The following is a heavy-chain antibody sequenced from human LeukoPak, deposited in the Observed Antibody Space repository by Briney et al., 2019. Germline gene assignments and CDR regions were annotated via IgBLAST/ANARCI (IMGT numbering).Heavy chain of an antibody. CDR1: GFSFNNYG. CDR3: ARSENGGWGYCDC. D-gene: IGHD3-16*01. J-gene: IGHJ4*02. Sequence: GGSLRLSCAASGFSFNNYGMHWVRQAPGKGLQYVAVLCHDGRNKYYAESVKGRFTITRDNSTNTLYVQMSSLRAEDTAVYYCARSENGGWGYCDCWGQRSLVTVSS. CDR2: LCHDGRNK. V-gene: IGHV3-33*01.